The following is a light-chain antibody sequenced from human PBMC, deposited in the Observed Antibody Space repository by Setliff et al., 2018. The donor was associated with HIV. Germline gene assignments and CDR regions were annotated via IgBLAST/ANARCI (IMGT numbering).Light chain of an antibody. V-gene: IGLV2-23*02. CDR3: CSYAGSSMV. CDR1: SSDVGSYNL. Sequence: LTQPASVSGSPGQSITISCTGTSSDVGSYNLVSWYQQHPGKAPKLMIYEVSKRPSGVSNRFSGSKSGNTASLTISGLQAEDEADYYCCSYAGSSMVFGTGTKVTVL. CDR2: EVS. J-gene: IGLJ1*01.